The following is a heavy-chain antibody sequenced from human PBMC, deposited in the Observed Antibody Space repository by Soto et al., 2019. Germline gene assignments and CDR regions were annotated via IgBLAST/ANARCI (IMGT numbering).Heavy chain of an antibody. V-gene: IGHV3-48*01. CDR3: VREQLYYNDVFGRPLHGFDM. J-gene: IGHJ3*02. CDR2: ISLGGTTV. D-gene: IGHD2-8*01. Sequence: GGSLRLSCAASGFTFRNYNMNWVRQAPGKGLEWVAHISLGGTTVDYADSVKGRFTISRDDADNSLFLQMNSLGAEDTALYYCVREQLYYNDVFGRPLHGFDMWGPGTMVPVSS. CDR1: GFTFRNYN.